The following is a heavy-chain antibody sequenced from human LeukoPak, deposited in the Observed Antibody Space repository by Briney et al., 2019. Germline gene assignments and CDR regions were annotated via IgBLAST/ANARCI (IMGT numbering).Heavy chain of an antibody. D-gene: IGHD5-12*01. Sequence: SETLSLTCAVYGGSFSGYYWSWIRQPPGKGLEWIGEINHSGSTNYNPSLKSRVTISVDTSKNQFSLKLSSVTAADTAVYYCARGDGGVATQSPIDYWGQGTLVTVSS. V-gene: IGHV4-34*01. J-gene: IGHJ4*02. CDR1: GGSFSGYY. CDR2: INHSGST. CDR3: ARGDGGVATQSPIDY.